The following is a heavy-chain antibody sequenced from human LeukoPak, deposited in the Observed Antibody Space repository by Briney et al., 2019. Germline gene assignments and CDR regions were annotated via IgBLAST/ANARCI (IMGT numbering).Heavy chain of an antibody. D-gene: IGHD1-26*01. V-gene: IGHV3-7*03. CDR1: GFTFSSYW. Sequence: GGSLRLSCAASGFTFSSYWMSWVRPAPGKGLEWVANIKQDGSEKYYVDSVKGRFTITRDNAKNSLYLQMNSLRAEDTAVYYCARVSGNYYRWFDSWGQGTLVTVSS. CDR3: ARVSGNYYRWFDS. J-gene: IGHJ5*01. CDR2: IKQDGSEK.